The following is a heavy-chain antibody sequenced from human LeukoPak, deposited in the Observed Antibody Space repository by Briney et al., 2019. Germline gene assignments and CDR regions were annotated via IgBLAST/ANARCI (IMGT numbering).Heavy chain of an antibody. CDR1: GYTFTSYG. V-gene: IGHV1-18*01. Sequence: ASVKVSCKASGYTFTSYGMSWVRQAPGQGLEWMGWISAYNGNTNYAQKLQGRVTITTDESTSTAYMELSSLRSEDTAVYYCARSGSITIFGLASLDYWGQGTLVTVSS. CDR2: ISAYNGNT. CDR3: ARSGSITIFGLASLDY. D-gene: IGHD3-3*01. J-gene: IGHJ4*02.